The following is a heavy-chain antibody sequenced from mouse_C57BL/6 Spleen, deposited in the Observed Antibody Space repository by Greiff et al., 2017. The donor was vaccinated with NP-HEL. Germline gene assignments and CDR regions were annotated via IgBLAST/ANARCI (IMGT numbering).Heavy chain of an antibody. CDR3: ARQLRLPYWYFDV. CDR2: ISYDGSN. Sequence: EVQLQESGPGLVKPSQSLSLTCSVTGYSITSGYYWNWIRQFPGNKLEWMGYISYDGSNNYNPSLKNRISITRDTSKNQFFLKLNSVTTEDTATYYCARQLRLPYWYFDVWGTGTTVTVSS. D-gene: IGHD3-2*02. V-gene: IGHV3-6*01. CDR1: GYSITSGYY. J-gene: IGHJ1*03.